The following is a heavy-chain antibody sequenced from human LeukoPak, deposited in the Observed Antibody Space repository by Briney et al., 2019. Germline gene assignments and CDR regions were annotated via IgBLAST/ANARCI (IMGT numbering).Heavy chain of an antibody. D-gene: IGHD5-18*01. J-gene: IGHJ4*02. V-gene: IGHV4-34*01. CDR3: ATSHTAMATTHDY. Sequence: SETLSLTCAVYGGSFSGYYWSWIRQPPGKGLEWIGEINHSGSTNYNPPLKSRVTISVDTSKNQFSLKLSSVTAADTAVYYCATSHTAMATTHDYWGQGTLVTVSS. CDR2: INHSGST. CDR1: GGSFSGYY.